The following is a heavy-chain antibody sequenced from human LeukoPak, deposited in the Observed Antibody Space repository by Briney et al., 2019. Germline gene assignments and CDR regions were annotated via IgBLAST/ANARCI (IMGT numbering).Heavy chain of an antibody. Sequence: PGGSLRLSCAASGFTFSSYEMNWGRQAPGKGLEWVSYISSSGTTMYYADSMKGRFTISRNNAKNSLYLQVNSLRAEDTAVYYCARGFGYGFDYWGQGTLVTVSS. CDR1: GFTFSSYE. V-gene: IGHV3-48*03. CDR2: ISSSGTTM. CDR3: ARGFGYGFDY. J-gene: IGHJ4*02. D-gene: IGHD5-18*01.